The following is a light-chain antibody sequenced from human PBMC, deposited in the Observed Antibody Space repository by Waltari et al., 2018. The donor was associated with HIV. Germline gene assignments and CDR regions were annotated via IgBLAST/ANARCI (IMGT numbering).Light chain of an antibody. J-gene: IGLJ3*02. CDR3: SSYGDSLRVL. V-gene: IGLV2-8*01. Sequence: QSALTHPPSASGSLGQSVTISCTGPSIDIGASASVSWFQQHPRSAPKLVLYEVTRRPSTVSDRFSGARSGSTAFLTVAGLQPDDEATYFCSSYGDSLRVLFGGGTNVTVL. CDR1: SIDIGASAS. CDR2: EVT.